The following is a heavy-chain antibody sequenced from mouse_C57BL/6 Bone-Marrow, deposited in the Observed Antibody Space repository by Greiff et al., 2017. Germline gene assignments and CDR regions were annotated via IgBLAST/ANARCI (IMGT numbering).Heavy chain of an antibody. CDR3: ARRGYYGFAY. CDR2: ISSGGSYT. V-gene: IGHV5-6*02. CDR1: GFTFSSYG. J-gene: IGHJ3*01. Sequence: EVKLVESGGDLVKPGGSLKLSCAASGFTFSSYGMSWVRQTPDKRLEWVATISSGGSYTYYPDSVKGRFTISRDNAKNTLYLQMSSRKSEDTAMYYCARRGYYGFAYWGQGTLVTVSA. D-gene: IGHD2-3*01.